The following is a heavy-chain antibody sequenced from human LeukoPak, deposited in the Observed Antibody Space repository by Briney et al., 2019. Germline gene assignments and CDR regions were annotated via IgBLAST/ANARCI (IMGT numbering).Heavy chain of an antibody. J-gene: IGHJ4*02. CDR3: ARHDYGGNSGDY. CDR1: GFTVSSNY. V-gene: IGHV3-66*04. CDR2: IYSDGST. D-gene: IGHD4-23*01. Sequence: GGSLRLSCAASGFTVSSNYMSWVRQAPGKGLEWVSVIYSDGSTYYADSVKGRFTISRDNAKNSLYLQMNSLRDEDTAVYYCARHDYGGNSGDYWGQGTLVTVSS.